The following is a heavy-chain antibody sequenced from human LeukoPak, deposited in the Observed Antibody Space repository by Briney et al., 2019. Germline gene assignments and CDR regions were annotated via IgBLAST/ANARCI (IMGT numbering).Heavy chain of an antibody. CDR1: GFRFTSFG. CDR3: ARGSDYSGNGNGDWFDP. Sequence: ASVNVSCKASGFRFTSFGVSWVRQAPGQGLEWMGWISNYFGVTHYAEKFEDRVTMTIDTSTATAYMELRSLRYDDTAIYYCARGSDYSGNGNGDWFDPWGQGTAVTVSS. J-gene: IGHJ5*02. V-gene: IGHV1-18*04. D-gene: IGHD4-11*01. CDR2: ISNYFGVT.